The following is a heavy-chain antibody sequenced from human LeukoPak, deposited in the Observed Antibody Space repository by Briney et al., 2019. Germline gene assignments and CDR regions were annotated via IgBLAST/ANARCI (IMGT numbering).Heavy chain of an antibody. D-gene: IGHD4-17*01. CDR3: ARERYSDPTDDAFDI. V-gene: IGHV3-64*01. CDR1: GFTFNKYA. J-gene: IGHJ3*02. CDR2: ISSNGGTT. Sequence: GGSLRLSCAASGFTFNKYAMPWVRQAPGKGLEYVSGISSNGGTTYYANSVKGRFTLSRDNSKNTLYLQMGSLGAEDMAVYYCARERYSDPTDDAFDIWGQGTMVTVSS.